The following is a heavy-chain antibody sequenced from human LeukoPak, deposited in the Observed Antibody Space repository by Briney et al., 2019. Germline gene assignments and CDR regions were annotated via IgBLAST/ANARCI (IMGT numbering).Heavy chain of an antibody. D-gene: IGHD5-18*01. CDR2: ISWNSGSI. V-gene: IGHV3-9*01. Sequence: GGPLRLSCAASGFTFDDYAMHWVRQAPGKGLEWVSGISWNSGSIGYADSVKGRFTISRDNAKNSLYLQMNSLRAEDTALYYCAKSGGYSYGGYDYWGQGTLVTVSS. J-gene: IGHJ4*02. CDR3: AKSGGYSYGGYDY. CDR1: GFTFDDYA.